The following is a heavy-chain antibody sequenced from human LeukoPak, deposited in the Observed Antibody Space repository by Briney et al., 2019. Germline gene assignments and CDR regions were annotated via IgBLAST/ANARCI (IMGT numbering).Heavy chain of an antibody. CDR1: GDSFIIYG. CDR2: IILVYGTT. V-gene: IGHV1-69*13. D-gene: IGHD3-16*01. CDR3: ATRDYYQEYYHH. J-gene: IGHJ1*01. Sequence: SVKVSCKTSGDSFIIYGISWVRQAPRQGLEWMGGIILVYGTTYHAQKFQGRVTITADESTRIVYMELSGLRSDDTAVYYCATRDYYQEYYHHWGQGTLVTVSS.